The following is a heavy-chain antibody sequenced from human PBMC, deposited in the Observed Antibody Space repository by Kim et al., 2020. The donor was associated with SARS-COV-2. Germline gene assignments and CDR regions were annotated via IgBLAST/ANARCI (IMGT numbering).Heavy chain of an antibody. CDR2: ISYDGSNK. CDR1: GFTFSSYG. Sequence: GGSLRLSCAASGFTFSSYGMHWVRQAPGKGLEWVAVISYDGSNKYYADSVKGRFTISRDNSKNTLYLQMNSLGAEDTAVYYCAKDQADYDSSGYYYGGHYFDYWGQGTLVTVSS. V-gene: IGHV3-30*18. J-gene: IGHJ4*02. CDR3: AKDQADYDSSGYYYGGHYFDY. D-gene: IGHD3-22*01.